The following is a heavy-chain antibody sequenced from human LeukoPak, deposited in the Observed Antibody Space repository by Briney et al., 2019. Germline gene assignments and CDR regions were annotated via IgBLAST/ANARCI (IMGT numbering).Heavy chain of an antibody. V-gene: IGHV3-9*01. D-gene: IGHD6-19*01. Sequence: GRSLRLSCAASGFTFDDYAMHWVRQAPGKGLEWVSGISWNSGSIGYADSVKGRFTISRDNAKNSLYLQMNSLRAEDTALYYCAKSLIAVAGTSRVFEFDPWGQGTLVTVSS. CDR3: AKSLIAVAGTSRVFEFDP. CDR2: ISWNSGSI. J-gene: IGHJ5*02. CDR1: GFTFDDYA.